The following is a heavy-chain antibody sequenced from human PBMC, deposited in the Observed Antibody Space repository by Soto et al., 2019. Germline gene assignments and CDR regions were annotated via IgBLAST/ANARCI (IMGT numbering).Heavy chain of an antibody. D-gene: IGHD2-15*01. CDR3: ARPHSKSATPLDYYYGMDV. CDR2: IIPIFGTA. CDR1: GGTFSSYA. Sequence: SVKVSCKASGGTFSSYAISWVRQAPGQGLEWMGGIIPIFGTANYAQKFQGRVTITADKSTSTAYMELSSLRSEDTAVYYCARPHSKSATPLDYYYGMDVWGQGTTVTVSS. J-gene: IGHJ6*02. V-gene: IGHV1-69*06.